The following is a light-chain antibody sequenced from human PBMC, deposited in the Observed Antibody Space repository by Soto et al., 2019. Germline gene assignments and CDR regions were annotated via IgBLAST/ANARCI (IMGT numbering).Light chain of an antibody. Sequence: IMMTKSPVTLSVSPGERATLSCRASQSVNSNFAWYQQKPGQAPRLLIYGASTRAAGIPTRFRGSGSGTEFTLTISSLQSEDSAIYFCHQYNSWPRGTFGPGTKVEIK. CDR1: QSVNSN. CDR3: HQYNSWPRGT. J-gene: IGKJ3*01. V-gene: IGKV3-15*01. CDR2: GAS.